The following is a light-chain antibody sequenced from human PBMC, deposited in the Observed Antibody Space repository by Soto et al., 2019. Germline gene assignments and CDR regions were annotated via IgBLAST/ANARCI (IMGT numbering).Light chain of an antibody. CDR3: KLYNSYPYT. V-gene: IGKV1-5*03. Sequence: DLQINQSPSTLSASVGARVTITSPASQSISSWVAGYQHKPGKAPNLLIYKASSLESGVPSRFSGSGSGTECTLTISSLQSDDFAALYCKLYNSYPYTFGQGTKLEIK. CDR1: QSISSW. CDR2: KAS. J-gene: IGKJ2*01.